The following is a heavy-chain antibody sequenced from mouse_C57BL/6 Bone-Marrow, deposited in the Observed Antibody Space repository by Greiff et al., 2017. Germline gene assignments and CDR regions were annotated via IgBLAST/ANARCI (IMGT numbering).Heavy chain of an antibody. CDR1: AYTFPTTW. V-gene: IGHV1-69*01. CDR2: IDPSESYT. CDR3: ARDTRGYFDY. Sequence: QVQLQQPGARLGIPGASVRLSSRASAYTFPTTWMHGVRRRPGQGLGWIGEIDPSESYTNYNQKFKGKSTLTVDKSSSTAYMQLSSLTSEDSAVYYCARDTRGYFDYWGQGTTLTVSS. D-gene: IGHD3-3*01. J-gene: IGHJ2*01.